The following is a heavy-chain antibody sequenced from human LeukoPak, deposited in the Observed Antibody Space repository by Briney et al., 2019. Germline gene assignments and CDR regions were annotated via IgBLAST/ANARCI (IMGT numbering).Heavy chain of an antibody. CDR1: GGSISSSNW. Sequence: SETLSLTCAVSGGSISSSNWWSWVRQPPGKGLEWIGEIYHSGSTNYNPSLKSRVTISVDKSKNQFSLKLSSVTAADTAVYYCARSKFIAARWYLDYWGQGTLVTVSS. J-gene: IGHJ4*02. CDR3: ARSKFIAARWYLDY. V-gene: IGHV4-4*02. D-gene: IGHD6-6*01. CDR2: IYHSGST.